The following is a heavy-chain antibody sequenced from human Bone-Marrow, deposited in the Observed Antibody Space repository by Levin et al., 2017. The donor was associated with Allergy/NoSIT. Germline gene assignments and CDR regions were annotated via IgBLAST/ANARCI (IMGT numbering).Heavy chain of an antibody. J-gene: IGHJ2*01. V-gene: IGHV4-59*01. CDR2: IYYSGST. CDR1: GGSIRNYY. D-gene: IGHD6-19*01. Sequence: PSETLSLTCTVSGGSIRNYYWSWLRQSPGKGLEWIGYIYYSGSTHYNPSLKSRVTLSVDTSKNQFSLRLSSVTAADTATYYCARDRGVEVADLFEDWYFDLWSRGTLVTVSS. CDR3: ARDRGVEVADLFEDWYFDL.